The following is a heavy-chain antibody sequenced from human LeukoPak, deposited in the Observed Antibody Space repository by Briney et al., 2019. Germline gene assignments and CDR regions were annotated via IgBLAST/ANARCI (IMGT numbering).Heavy chain of an antibody. CDR2: IYPGDSDI. D-gene: IGHD2-21*02. V-gene: IGHV5-51*01. CDR3: ARGCYSWDYPRSYYFDY. J-gene: IGHJ4*02. CDR1: GYSFAKYW. Sequence: GESLKISCKGSGYSFAKYWIGWVRQMPGKGLEWMGLIYPGDSDIRYSPSFQGQVTISADKSISTAYLQWSSLKASDTAIYFCARGCYSWDYPRSYYFDYWGQGTLVIVSS.